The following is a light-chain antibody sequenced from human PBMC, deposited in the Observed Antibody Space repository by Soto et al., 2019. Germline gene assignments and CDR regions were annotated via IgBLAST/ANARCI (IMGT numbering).Light chain of an antibody. CDR2: RAS. CDR3: QQYNNWPQM. CDR1: QGVSSN. V-gene: IGKV3-15*01. J-gene: IGKJ1*01. Sequence: EIVMTQSPATLSVSPGERATLSCRASQGVSSNLAWYQQKPGQSPRLLIYRASTRATGVPARFSGSGSGTEFTLTISSLQSEDFAVYYCQQYNNWPQMFGQGTKVDIK.